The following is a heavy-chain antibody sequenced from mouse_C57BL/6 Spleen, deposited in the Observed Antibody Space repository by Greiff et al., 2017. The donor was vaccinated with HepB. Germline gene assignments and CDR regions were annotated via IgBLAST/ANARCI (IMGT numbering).Heavy chain of an antibody. CDR3: ARSALTTGFAY. Sequence: VQLQQPGAELVKPGASVKLSCKASGYTFTSYWMHWVKQRPGQGLEWIGMIHPNSGSTNYHEKFKSKATLTVDKSSSTAYMQLSSLTSEDSAVYYCARSALTTGFAYWGQGTLVTVSA. CDR2: IHPNSGST. V-gene: IGHV1-64*01. D-gene: IGHD1-2*01. CDR1: GYTFTSYW. J-gene: IGHJ3*01.